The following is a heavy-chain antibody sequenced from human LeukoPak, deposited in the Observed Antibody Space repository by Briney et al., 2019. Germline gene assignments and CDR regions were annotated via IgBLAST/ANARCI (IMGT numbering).Heavy chain of an antibody. CDR2: IYYSGST. D-gene: IGHD3-22*01. V-gene: IGHV4-39*01. J-gene: IGHJ4*02. Sequence: SETLSLTCTVPGGSISSSSYYWGWIRQPPGKGLEWIGSIYYSGSTYYNPSLKSRVSISVDTSKNQFSLKLSSVTAADTAVYYCARHTIYYDNSANYYFDYWGQGTLVTVSS. CDR1: GGSISSSSYY. CDR3: ARHTIYYDNSANYYFDY.